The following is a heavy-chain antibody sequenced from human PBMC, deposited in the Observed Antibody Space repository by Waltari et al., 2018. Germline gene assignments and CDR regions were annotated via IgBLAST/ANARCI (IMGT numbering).Heavy chain of an antibody. CDR3: ARRAERGGLVLGWFDP. CDR1: GYSFTSYW. J-gene: IGHJ5*02. Sequence: EVQLVQSGAEVKKPGESLKISCKGSGYSFTSYWIGWVRQMPGKGLEWMGIIYPGDSDTRYSPSFQGQVTISADKSISTAYLQWSSLKASDTAMYYCARRAERGGLVLGWFDPWGQGTLVTVSS. D-gene: IGHD6-19*01. CDR2: IYPGDSDT. V-gene: IGHV5-51*01.